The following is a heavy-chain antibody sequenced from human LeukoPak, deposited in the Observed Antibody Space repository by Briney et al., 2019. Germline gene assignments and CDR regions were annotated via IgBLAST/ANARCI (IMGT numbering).Heavy chain of an antibody. Sequence: ASVKVSCKASGYAFTAYYMHWLRQAPGQGLEWMGWINPNSGGTNYGQKFQGRVTMTRDTSTSTAYMEINRVKSDDTAVYYCARGGGLDFWGQGTLVTVSS. CDR2: INPNSGGT. CDR1: GYAFTAYY. D-gene: IGHD3-16*01. V-gene: IGHV1-2*02. CDR3: ARGGGLDF. J-gene: IGHJ4*02.